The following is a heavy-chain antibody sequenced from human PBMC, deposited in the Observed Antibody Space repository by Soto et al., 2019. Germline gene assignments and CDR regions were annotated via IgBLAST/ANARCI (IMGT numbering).Heavy chain of an antibody. CDR2: IIPIFGTA. D-gene: IGHD2-15*01. J-gene: IGHJ5*02. CDR3: ARGYSSEVVRFDWFDP. Sequence: QVQLVQSGAEVKKPGSSVKVSCNASGGSFSSYAISWVRQAPGQGLEWMGGIIPIFGTAKYAQKFQGRVTITADDSTSTAYMELSSLRSQDTAVYYCARGYSSEVVRFDWFDPWGQGTLVTVSS. CDR1: GGSFSSYA. V-gene: IGHV1-69*01.